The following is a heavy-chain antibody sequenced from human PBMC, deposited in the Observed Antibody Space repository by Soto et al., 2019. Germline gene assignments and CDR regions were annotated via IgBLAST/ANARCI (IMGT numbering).Heavy chain of an antibody. V-gene: IGHV3-30*18. CDR2: ISYDGTDK. CDR3: VKERYAQLWLEDYGMDV. J-gene: IGHJ6*02. Sequence: GGSLRLSCAPSGFTFSSYGIHGVRHAPGKGLEWVALISYDGTDKYYADSVKGRFTISRDNSKNTLYLQMSSLGPEDTAVYYCVKERYAQLWLEDYGMDVWGQGTTVTVSS. D-gene: IGHD5-18*01. CDR1: GFTFSSYG.